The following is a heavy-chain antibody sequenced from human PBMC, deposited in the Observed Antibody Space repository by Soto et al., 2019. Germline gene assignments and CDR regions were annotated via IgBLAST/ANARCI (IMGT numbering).Heavy chain of an antibody. J-gene: IGHJ4*02. CDR2: IYYSGST. D-gene: IGHD3-9*01. V-gene: IGHV4-59*01. CDR1: GGSICSYY. CDR3: ARGKYFDWLYPGY. Sequence: SETLSLTCTVSGGSICSYYWSWIRQPPGKGLEWIGYIYYSGSTNYNPSLKSRVTISVDTSKNQFSLKLSSVTAADTAVYYCARGKYFDWLYPGYWGQGTLVTVSS.